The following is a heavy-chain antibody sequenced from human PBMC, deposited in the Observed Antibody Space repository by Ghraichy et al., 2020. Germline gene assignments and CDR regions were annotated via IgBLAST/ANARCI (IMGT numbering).Heavy chain of an antibody. Sequence: SQTLSLTCTASGGSISSYYWSWIRQPPGKGLEWIGYIYYSGSTNYNPSLKSRVTISVDTSKNQFSLKLSSVTAADTAVYYCARGVTIFGVVVGQGKRVEYYFDYWGKGTLVTVSS. CDR3: ARGVTIFGVVVGQGKRVEYYFDY. CDR1: GGSISSYY. CDR2: IYYSGST. J-gene: IGHJ4*02. V-gene: IGHV4-59*01. D-gene: IGHD3-3*01.